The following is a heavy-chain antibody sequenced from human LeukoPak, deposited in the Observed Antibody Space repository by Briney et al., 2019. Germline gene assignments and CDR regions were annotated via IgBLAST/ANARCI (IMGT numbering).Heavy chain of an antibody. J-gene: IGHJ4*02. CDR1: GGTFSSYA. V-gene: IGHV1-69*05. CDR2: IIPIFGTV. Sequence: GASVKVFCKASGGTFSSYAISWVRQAPGQGLEWMGRIIPIFGTVNYAQKFQGRVTITTDESTSTAYLELSSLRSEDTAVYYCARSDSSSGWFGYFDYWGQGTLVPVSS. CDR3: ARSDSSSGWFGYFDY. D-gene: IGHD6-19*01.